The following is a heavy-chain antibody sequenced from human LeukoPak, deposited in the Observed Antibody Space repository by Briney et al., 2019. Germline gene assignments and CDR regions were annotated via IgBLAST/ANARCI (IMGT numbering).Heavy chain of an antibody. V-gene: IGHV1-2*02. D-gene: IGHD3-22*01. Sequence: ASVKVSCKASGYTFTGYYMHWVRQAPGQGLEWMGWINPNGGGTNYAQKFQGRVTMTRDTSISTAYMELSRLRSDDTAVYYCARAGIVVTSGDYWGQGTLVTVSS. CDR1: GYTFTGYY. CDR2: INPNGGGT. CDR3: ARAGIVVTSGDY. J-gene: IGHJ4*02.